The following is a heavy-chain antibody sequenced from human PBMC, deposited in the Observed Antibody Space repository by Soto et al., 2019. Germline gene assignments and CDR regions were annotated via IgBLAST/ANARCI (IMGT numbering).Heavy chain of an antibody. V-gene: IGHV4-59*01. J-gene: IGHJ4*02. D-gene: IGHD1-26*01. Sequence: QVQLQESGPGLVKPSETLSLTCTVSGGSISSYYWSWIRQPPGKGLEWLGYIYYSGSTNYNPSLKRRVTISVDTSKNQFSLKLTSVTAADTAVYYCARRYGGNFDYWGQGTLVTVSS. CDR1: GGSISSYY. CDR2: IYYSGST. CDR3: ARRYGGNFDY.